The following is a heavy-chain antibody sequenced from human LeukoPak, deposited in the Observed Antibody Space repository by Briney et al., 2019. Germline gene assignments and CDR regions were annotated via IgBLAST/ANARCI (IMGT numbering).Heavy chain of an antibody. J-gene: IGHJ4*02. CDR3: ARAGHYDGSGSYYPPDY. D-gene: IGHD3-10*01. V-gene: IGHV1-2*02. CDR2: INPNSGGT. CDR1: GYTFTGDY. Sequence: GPSVKVSCKASGYTFTGDYTHWGRQAPGQGLEWMVWINPNSGGTNYAQKFRGRVTMTRDTSISTGFMERSRLTPDDTAVYHCARAGHYDGSGSYYPPDYWGQGTLVIVSS.